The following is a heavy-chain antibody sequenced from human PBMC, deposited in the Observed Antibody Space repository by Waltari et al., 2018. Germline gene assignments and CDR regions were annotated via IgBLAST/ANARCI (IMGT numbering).Heavy chain of an antibody. CDR2: IYSGGST. Sequence: EVQLLESGGGLVQPGGSLRPSCAASGFTFSSYAMSWVRPAPGKGLEWVSVIYSGGSTYYAESVKGRFTISRDNSKNTLDLQMNSLRAEDTAVYYCAKDDPPWGQGTLVTVSS. CDR1: GFTFSSYA. CDR3: AKDDPP. J-gene: IGHJ5*02. V-gene: IGHV3-23*03.